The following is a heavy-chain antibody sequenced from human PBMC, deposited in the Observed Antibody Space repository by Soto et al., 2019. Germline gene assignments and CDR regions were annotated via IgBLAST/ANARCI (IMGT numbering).Heavy chain of an antibody. D-gene: IGHD6-6*01. CDR2: IKQDGSEK. V-gene: IGHV3-7*01. Sequence: GGSLRLSCAASGFTFSSYWMSWVRQAPGKGLEWVANIKQDGSEKYYVDSVKGRFTISRDNAKNSLYLQMNSLRAEETAVYYCARSIAARLNWFDPWGQGTLVTVSS. J-gene: IGHJ5*02. CDR1: GFTFSSYW. CDR3: ARSIAARLNWFDP.